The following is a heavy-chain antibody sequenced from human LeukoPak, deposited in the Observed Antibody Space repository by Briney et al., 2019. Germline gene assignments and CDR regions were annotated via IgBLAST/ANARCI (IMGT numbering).Heavy chain of an antibody. CDR1: GFTFRNYV. CDR2: ISYDGSNK. CDR3: ASLAGTIKRSFDY. J-gene: IGHJ4*02. V-gene: IGHV3-30*04. Sequence: GGSLRLSCAASGFTFRNYVIHWVRQAPGKGLEWVAVISYDGSNKYYADSVKGRFTISRDNSKNTLYLQMNSLRAEDTAVYYCASLAGTIKRSFDYWGQGTLVTVSS. D-gene: IGHD1-14*01.